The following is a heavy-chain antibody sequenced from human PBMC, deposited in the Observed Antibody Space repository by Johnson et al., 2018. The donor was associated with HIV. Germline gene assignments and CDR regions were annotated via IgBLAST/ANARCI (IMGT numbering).Heavy chain of an antibody. CDR3: ARPGEGRDASVFRAFDI. J-gene: IGHJ3*02. CDR1: GFTVSSNY. Sequence: VQLVESGGGVVQPGGSLRLSCAASGFTVSSNYMSWVRQAPGKGLEWVANIKQDGYEKYYVDSVKGRFTISRDNAKNLLFLQMNSLRAEDTAVYYCARPGEGRDASVFRAFDIWGQGTMVTVSS. CDR2: IKQDGYEK. D-gene: IGHD5-24*01. V-gene: IGHV3-7*01.